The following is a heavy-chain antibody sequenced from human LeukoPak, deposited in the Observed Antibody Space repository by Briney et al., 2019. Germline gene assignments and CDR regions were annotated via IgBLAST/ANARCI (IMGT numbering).Heavy chain of an antibody. D-gene: IGHD3-3*01. CDR1: GYTFTGYY. V-gene: IGHV1-2*02. J-gene: IGHJ4*02. CDR3: ARDLSLDPRFLGY. Sequence: ASVKVSCKASGYTFTGYYMHWVRQAPGQGLEWMGWINPNSGGTNYAQKFQGRVTMTRDTSISTAYMELSRLRSDDTAVYYCARDLSLDPRFLGYWGQGTLVTVSS. CDR2: INPNSGGT.